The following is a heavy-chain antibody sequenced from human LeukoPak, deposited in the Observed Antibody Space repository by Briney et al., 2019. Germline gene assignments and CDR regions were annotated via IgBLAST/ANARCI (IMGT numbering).Heavy chain of an antibody. J-gene: IGHJ4*02. CDR2: TYYRSKWYN. CDR3: ARTGGGGRSFDY. V-gene: IGHV6-1*01. D-gene: IGHD3-16*01. CDR1: GDSVSSNSAA. Sequence: SQTLSPTCAISGDSVSSNSAAWNWIRQSPSRGLEWLGRTYYRSKWYNDYAVSVRSRITINPDISKNQFSLQLNSVTPEDTAVYYCARTGGGGRSFDYWGQGTLVSVSS.